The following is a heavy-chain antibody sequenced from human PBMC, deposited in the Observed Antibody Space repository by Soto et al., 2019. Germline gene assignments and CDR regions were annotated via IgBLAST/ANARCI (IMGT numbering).Heavy chain of an antibody. CDR3: ARSKGRFLEWSYNWFDP. J-gene: IGHJ5*02. Sequence: GESLKISCKGSGYSFTSYWIGWVLQMPGKGLEWMVIIYPGDSDTRYSPSFQGQVTISADKSISTAYLKWSSQKASDTAMYYCARSKGRFLEWSYNWFDPWGKGTLVTVSS. D-gene: IGHD3-3*01. V-gene: IGHV5-51*01. CDR1: GYSFTSYW. CDR2: IYPGDSDT.